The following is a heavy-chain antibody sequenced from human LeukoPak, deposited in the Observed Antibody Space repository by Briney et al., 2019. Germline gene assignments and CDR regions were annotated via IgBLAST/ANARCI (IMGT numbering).Heavy chain of an antibody. J-gene: IGHJ4*02. Sequence: SETLSLTFTVSGGSITTYYWSWIRQPAGKGLEWIGRIYGSGGTSYNPSLKSRVAMSLDTSKKQFSLKLNSVTAADTAVCYCARDSLGITAVGNYWGQGTLVTVSS. V-gene: IGHV4-4*07. CDR3: ARDSLGITAVGNY. CDR2: IYGSGGT. CDR1: GGSITTYY. D-gene: IGHD6-13*01.